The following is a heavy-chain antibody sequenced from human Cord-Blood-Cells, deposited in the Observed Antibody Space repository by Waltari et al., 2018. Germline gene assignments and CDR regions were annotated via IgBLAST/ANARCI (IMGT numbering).Heavy chain of an antibody. D-gene: IGHD2-21*01. J-gene: IGHJ5*02. Sequence: QVQLQQWGAGLLKTSETLSLTCAVYGGSFSGYYWSWIRQPPGKGLEWIGEINHSGSTNYNPSLKSRVTISVDTSKNQFSLKLSSVTAADTAVYYCYVRGLIDQNWFDPWGQGTLVTVSS. V-gene: IGHV4-34*01. CDR3: YVRGLIDQNWFDP. CDR1: GGSFSGYY. CDR2: INHSGST.